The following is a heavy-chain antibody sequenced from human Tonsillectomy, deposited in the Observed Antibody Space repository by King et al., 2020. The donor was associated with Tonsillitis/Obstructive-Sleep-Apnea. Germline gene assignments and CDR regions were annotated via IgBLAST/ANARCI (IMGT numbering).Heavy chain of an antibody. D-gene: IGHD2-21*02. J-gene: IGHJ6*02. CDR2: ISGSGSTI. CDR1: GFTFSSYE. V-gene: IGHV3-48*03. Sequence: VQLVESGGGLVQPGGSLRLSCTASGFTFSSYEMNWVRQAPGKGLEWVSYISGSGSTIFYADSVKGRFTISRDNAKNSLYLQMNSLRAADTGAYYCARDPPVTPSAYYYGLDAWGQGTTVTVSS. CDR3: ARDPPVTPSAYYYGLDA.